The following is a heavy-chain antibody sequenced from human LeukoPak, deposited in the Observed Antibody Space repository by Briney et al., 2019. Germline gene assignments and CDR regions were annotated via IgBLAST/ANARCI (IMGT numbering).Heavy chain of an antibody. J-gene: IGHJ4*02. Sequence: GASVKVSCKASGGTFSSYAISWVRQAPGQGLEWMGGIIPIFGTANYAQKFQGRVTITTDESTGTAYMELSSLRSEDTAVYYCARVLYSSGWYFDYWGQGTLVTVSS. V-gene: IGHV1-69*05. CDR3: ARVLYSSGWYFDY. D-gene: IGHD6-19*01. CDR2: IIPIFGTA. CDR1: GGTFSSYA.